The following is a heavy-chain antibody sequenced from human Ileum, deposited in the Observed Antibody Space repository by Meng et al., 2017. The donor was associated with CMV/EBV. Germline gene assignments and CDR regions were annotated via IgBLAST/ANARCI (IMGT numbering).Heavy chain of an antibody. CDR2: IKEDGSEK. V-gene: IGHV3-7*01. CDR1: GFRFDNYW. Sequence: GESLKISCAASGFRFDNYWMTWVRQAPEKGLEWVANIKEDGSEKNYVDSVKGRFTISRDNSNNLVHLQMSDLRAEDTSVYYCARWGGEGSTSGLDSWGQETLVTVSS. D-gene: IGHD2/OR15-2a*01. J-gene: IGHJ4*02. CDR3: ARWGGEGSTSGLDS.